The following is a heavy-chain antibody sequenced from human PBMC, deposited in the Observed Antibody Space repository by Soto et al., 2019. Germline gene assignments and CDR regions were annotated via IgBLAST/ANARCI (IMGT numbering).Heavy chain of an antibody. J-gene: IGHJ5*02. Sequence: ASVKVSCNASGYTFTSLYMNWVRQAPGQGLEWMGWVNPNTGLTKLAQKFQGRVTMTRDTSISTAYMELTRLTSDDTAVYYCTTLRLDPWGQGTLVTVSS. D-gene: IGHD2-21*02. V-gene: IGHV1-2*02. CDR2: VNPNTGLT. CDR3: TTLRLDP. CDR1: GYTFTSLY.